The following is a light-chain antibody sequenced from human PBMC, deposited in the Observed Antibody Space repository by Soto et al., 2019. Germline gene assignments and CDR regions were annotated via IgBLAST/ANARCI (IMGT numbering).Light chain of an antibody. CDR2: KAS. V-gene: IGKV1-5*03. CDR1: QSISTW. J-gene: IGKJ2*01. Sequence: DIQMTQSPSTLSASVGDRVTITCRASQSISTWLAWYQQKPGKAPKLLIYKASSLRNGVPSRFSGSGSGTEFTLTIYRLQPDDFASCYCQQYNGYPHTFGQGTKLEIK. CDR3: QQYNGYPHT.